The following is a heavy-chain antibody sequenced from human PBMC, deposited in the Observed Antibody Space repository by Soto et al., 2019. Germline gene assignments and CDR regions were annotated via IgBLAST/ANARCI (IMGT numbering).Heavy chain of an antibody. Sequence: ASVKVSCKASGYTFSSYGISWVRQAPGQGLEWMGWISAYNGNTNYAQKLQGRVTMTTDTSTSTAYMELRSLRSDDTAVYYCARGGYCTNGVCYRLDPWGQGTLVTVSS. J-gene: IGHJ5*02. D-gene: IGHD2-8*01. CDR1: GYTFSSYG. CDR3: ARGGYCTNGVCYRLDP. V-gene: IGHV1-18*01. CDR2: ISAYNGNT.